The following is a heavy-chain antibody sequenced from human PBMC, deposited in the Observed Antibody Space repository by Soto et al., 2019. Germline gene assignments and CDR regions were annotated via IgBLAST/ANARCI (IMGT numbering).Heavy chain of an antibody. CDR3: AKRFRGYSGGND. J-gene: IGHJ1*01. CDR1: EGSLTGYY. CDR2: IFESGVT. Sequence: HVRLQQWGAGLLRPSGTLSLTCNVSEGSLTGYYWAWIRQPPGHGLQWIGEIFESGVTYYNPSLKPRVTMSIETSKNQFSLRLTSVTAADTAVYYCAKRFRGYSGGNDWGQGILVTVSS. D-gene: IGHD2-15*01. V-gene: IGHV4-34*02.